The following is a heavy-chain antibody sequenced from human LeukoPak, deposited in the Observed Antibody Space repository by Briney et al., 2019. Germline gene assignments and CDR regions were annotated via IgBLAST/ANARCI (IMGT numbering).Heavy chain of an antibody. Sequence: GGSLRLSCAASGFTFSSYAMSWVRQAPGKGLEWVSSINTSGDSTYYADSVKGRFTISRDNSKNTLYLQMNSLRAEDTAVYYCAKRGPGPTTRWGAFDIWGQGTMVTVSS. CDR2: INTSGDST. CDR3: AKRGPGPTTRWGAFDI. J-gene: IGHJ3*02. V-gene: IGHV3-23*01. D-gene: IGHD1-26*01. CDR1: GFTFSSYA.